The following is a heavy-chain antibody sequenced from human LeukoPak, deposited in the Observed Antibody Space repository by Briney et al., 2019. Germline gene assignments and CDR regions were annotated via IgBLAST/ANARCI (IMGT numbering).Heavy chain of an antibody. V-gene: IGHV3-66*01. CDR3: ARDGGCTGGGCPSGYFDY. Sequence: PGGSLRLSCAASGFSVSYYFMNWVRQAPGRGLEWVSVIYSGGTTYYGDSVQGRFIVSRDNSKNTVYLQMDSLRAEDTAVYHCARDGGCTGGGCPSGYFDYWGQGALVTVSS. CDR1: GFSVSYYF. D-gene: IGHD2-8*02. CDR2: IYSGGTT. J-gene: IGHJ4*02.